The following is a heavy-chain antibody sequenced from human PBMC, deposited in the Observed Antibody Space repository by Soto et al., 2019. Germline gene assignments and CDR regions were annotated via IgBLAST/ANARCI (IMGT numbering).Heavy chain of an antibody. CDR3: ARGDYYGELDY. D-gene: IGHD4-17*01. Sequence: QVQLVQSGAEVKKPGASVKVSCKASGYTFNNYDINWVRQATGQGLEWMGWMNPNGGDTDYPQKFQGRVTMTRDTSITTAYMELNSLKFDDTAVYYCARGDYYGELDYWGQGTLVTVSS. CDR1: GYTFNNYD. CDR2: MNPNGGDT. V-gene: IGHV1-8*01. J-gene: IGHJ4*02.